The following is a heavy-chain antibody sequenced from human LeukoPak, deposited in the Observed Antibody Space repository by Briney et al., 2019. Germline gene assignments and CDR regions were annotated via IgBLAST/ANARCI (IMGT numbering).Heavy chain of an antibody. Sequence: GASVKVSCKASGYTFTGYYMHWVRQAPGQGLEWMGWINPNSGGTNYAQKFQGWVTMTRDTSISTAYMELSRLRSDDTAVYYCARKTCSGGSCYFDYWGQGTLVTVSS. D-gene: IGHD2-15*01. CDR1: GYTFTGYY. CDR2: INPNSGGT. V-gene: IGHV1-2*04. CDR3: ARKTCSGGSCYFDY. J-gene: IGHJ4*02.